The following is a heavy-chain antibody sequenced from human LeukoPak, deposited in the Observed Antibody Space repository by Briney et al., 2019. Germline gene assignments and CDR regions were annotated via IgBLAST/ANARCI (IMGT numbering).Heavy chain of an antibody. D-gene: IGHD4-17*01. CDR2: INPNSGGT. J-gene: IGHJ4*02. V-gene: IGHV1-2*02. CDR3: AREMNYDDYRTSDY. Sequence: ASVKVSCKTSGYTFTHYYLYWVRQAPGQGLEWMGWINPNSGGTNYAQKFQGRVTMTRDTSITTAYMELSSLRSDDTAVYYCAREMNYDDYRTSDYWSQGTLVTVSS. CDR1: GYTFTHYY.